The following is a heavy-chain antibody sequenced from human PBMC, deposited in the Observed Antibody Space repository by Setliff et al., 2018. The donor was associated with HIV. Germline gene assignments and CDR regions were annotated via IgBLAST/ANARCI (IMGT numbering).Heavy chain of an antibody. CDR2: VYYNGGT. Sequence: TSETLSLTCTVSGGSISNYYWSWIRQPPGKGLEWIGYVYYNGGTQYNPSLKSRVTISADTSKNQFSLKLNSVTAAYTAVYFCARARYGTSFDPWGQGTLVTVSS. CDR3: ARARYGTSFDP. V-gene: IGHV4-59*01. J-gene: IGHJ5*02. CDR1: GGSISNYY. D-gene: IGHD3-9*01.